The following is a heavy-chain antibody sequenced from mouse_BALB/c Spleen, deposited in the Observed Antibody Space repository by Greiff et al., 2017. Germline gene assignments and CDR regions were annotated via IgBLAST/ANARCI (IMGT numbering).Heavy chain of an antibody. CDR2: ISSGGST. Sequence: EVKLVESGGGLVKPGGSLKLSCAASGFTFSSYAMSWVRQTPEKRLEWVASISSGGSTYYPDSVKGRFTISRDNARNILYLQMSSLRSEDTAMYYCAIGHYFDYWGQGTTLTVSS. J-gene: IGHJ2*01. CDR1: GFTFSSYA. CDR3: AIGHYFDY. V-gene: IGHV5-6-5*01.